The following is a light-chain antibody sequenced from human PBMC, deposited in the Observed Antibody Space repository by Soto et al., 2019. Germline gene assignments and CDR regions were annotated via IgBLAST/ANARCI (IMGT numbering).Light chain of an antibody. CDR1: QSLSGSQ. J-gene: IGKJ5*01. CDR3: QQYSDWPTIT. Sequence: EIVLTESPGTLSLSPGETATLSCTASQSLSGSQLAWYQQKPGQAPRLLIHDAYTGATGTPARFSGSGSGTEIALTISSLQSEDFAIYYCQQYSDWPTITFGQGTRLEIK. V-gene: IGKV3-15*01. CDR2: DAY.